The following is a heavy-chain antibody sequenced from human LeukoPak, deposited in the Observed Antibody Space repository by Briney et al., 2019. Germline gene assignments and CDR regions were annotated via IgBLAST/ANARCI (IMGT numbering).Heavy chain of an antibody. CDR1: GGSISSYY. CDR2: IYTSGST. D-gene: IGHD3-3*01. CDR3: ARRRESDYDFWSANYYYYYMDV. V-gene: IGHV4-4*09. Sequence: PSETLSLTCTVSGGSISSYYWSWIRQPPGKGLEWIGYIYTSGSTNYNPSLKSRVTISVDTSKNQFSLRLSSVTAADAAVYYCARRRESDYDFWSANYYYYYMDVWGKGTTVTVSS. J-gene: IGHJ6*03.